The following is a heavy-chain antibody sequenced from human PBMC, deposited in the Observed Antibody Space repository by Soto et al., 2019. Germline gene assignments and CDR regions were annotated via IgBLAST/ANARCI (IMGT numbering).Heavy chain of an antibody. CDR3: VRGVVVVVGSTAENFDH. Sequence: GGSLRLSCVTSGFTFTKYSMNWVRQAPGKGLEWVSYISYSGETKYYADSLKGRYAISRDDAKNSVYLQMNSLRDEDTAVYYCVRGVVVVVGSTAENFDHWGQGTLVTVSS. CDR2: ISYSGETK. J-gene: IGHJ4*02. V-gene: IGHV3-48*02. D-gene: IGHD2-15*01. CDR1: GFTFTKYS.